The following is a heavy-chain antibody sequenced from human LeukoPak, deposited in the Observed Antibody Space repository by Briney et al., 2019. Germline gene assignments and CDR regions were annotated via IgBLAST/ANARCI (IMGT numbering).Heavy chain of an antibody. V-gene: IGHV3-23*01. D-gene: IGHD2-15*01. Sequence: GGSLRLSCAASGFTFSDYAMTWFRQAPGKGPEWVSAISGGGGSTYYSDSVKGRFAISRDNSKHTLYLQMTSLTAEDTAVYYCAKAVDCSGGTCYSRWFDPWGQGTLVTVSS. CDR3: AKAVDCSGGTCYSRWFDP. CDR1: GFTFSDYA. J-gene: IGHJ5*02. CDR2: ISGGGGST.